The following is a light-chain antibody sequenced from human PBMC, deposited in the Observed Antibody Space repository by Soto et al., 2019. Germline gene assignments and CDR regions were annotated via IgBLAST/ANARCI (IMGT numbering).Light chain of an antibody. V-gene: IGLV1-40*01. CDR3: QSYDSSLSISV. CDR1: SSNIGAGYD. J-gene: IGLJ2*01. CDR2: GDI. Sequence: QAVVTQPPSVSGAPGQRVSISCTGTSSNIGAGYDVHWYQHLPGTAPKLLIVGDINRPSGVPDRFSGSKSGTSASLAITGLQAGDEADYYCQSYDSSLSISVFGGGTKLTVL.